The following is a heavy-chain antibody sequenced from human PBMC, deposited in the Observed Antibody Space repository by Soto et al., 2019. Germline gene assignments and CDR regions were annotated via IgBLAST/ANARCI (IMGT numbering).Heavy chain of an antibody. V-gene: IGHV4-34*01. Sequence: SQTLSLTCAVYGGSFSGYYWSWIRQPPGKGLEWIGEINHSGSTNYNPSLKSRVTISVDTSKNQFSLKLSSVTAADTAVYYCASSSSLVPAAINYFDYWGQGTLVTVSS. CDR2: INHSGST. CDR1: GGSFSGYY. D-gene: IGHD2-2*02. CDR3: ASSSSLVPAAINYFDY. J-gene: IGHJ4*02.